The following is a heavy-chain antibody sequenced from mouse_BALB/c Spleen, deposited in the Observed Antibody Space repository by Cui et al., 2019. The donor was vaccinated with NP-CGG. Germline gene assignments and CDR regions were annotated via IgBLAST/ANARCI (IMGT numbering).Heavy chain of an antibody. V-gene: IGHV1-72*01. CDR1: GYTFTSYW. Sequence: QVQLQQSGAELVKPGASVKLSCKASGYTFTSYWMHWVKQRPGRGLEWIGRIDLNSGGTKYNEKFKSKATLTVDKPSNTAYMQLSSLTSEDSAVYYCARYDYYGSSYFEYWGQGTTLTVSS. D-gene: IGHD1-1*01. CDR3: ARYDYYGSSYFEY. CDR2: IDLNSGGT. J-gene: IGHJ2*01.